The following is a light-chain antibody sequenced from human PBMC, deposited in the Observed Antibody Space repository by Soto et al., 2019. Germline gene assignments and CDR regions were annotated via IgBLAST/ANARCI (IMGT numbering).Light chain of an antibody. Sequence: EIVLTQSPGTLSLSPGERATLSCRASQSVTSDYVAWYQLKPGQAPRLLIYAASNTATGIPDRFSGSGSGTDFTLSTSRLEPEDFAVYYCQQYGSTPSITFGQGTRLEIK. CDR3: QQYGSTPSIT. J-gene: IGKJ5*01. CDR1: QSVTSDY. V-gene: IGKV3-20*01. CDR2: AAS.